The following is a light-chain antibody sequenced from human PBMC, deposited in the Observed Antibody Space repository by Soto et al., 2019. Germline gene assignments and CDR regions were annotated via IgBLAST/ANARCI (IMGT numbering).Light chain of an antibody. V-gene: IGKV3-20*01. J-gene: IGKJ2*01. Sequence: EMVLTQSPGTLSLSPGERATLSCRASHSVSSTYLAWYQQSPGQAPRLLIYGASSRATGIPDRFSGSGSGTDFTLTISRLEPEDFAVYFCQQYGSSSYTFGQGTKLEIK. CDR3: QQYGSSSYT. CDR2: GAS. CDR1: HSVSSTY.